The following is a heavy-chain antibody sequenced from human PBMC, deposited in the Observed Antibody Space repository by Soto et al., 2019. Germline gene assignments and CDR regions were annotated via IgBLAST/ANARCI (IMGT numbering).Heavy chain of an antibody. D-gene: IGHD2-21*02. CDR2: VNPSGGHT. J-gene: IGHJ4*02. CDR1: GDTFTDYY. V-gene: IGHV1-46*01. Sequence: QVQLMQSGAEVKKPGASVKVSCKASGDTFTDYYIHWVRQAPGQGLEWMGTVNPSGGHTTYAQHFLGRVTMTRDTSTSTLYMERTSLTSDDTAVYYCARGGHVVVVTAALDYWRQGTLVTVSS. CDR3: ARGGHVVVVTAALDY.